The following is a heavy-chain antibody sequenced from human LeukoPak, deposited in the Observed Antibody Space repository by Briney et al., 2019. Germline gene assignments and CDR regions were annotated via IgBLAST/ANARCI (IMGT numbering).Heavy chain of an antibody. CDR1: GYTFTSYY. D-gene: IGHD3-22*01. CDR2: INPSGGST. CDR3: ARGYDSSGYYDAFDI. V-gene: IGHV1-46*01. Sequence: ASVKVSCKASGYTFTSYYMHWVRQAPGQGLEWMGIINPSGGSTSYAQKFQGRVTMTRDMPTSTVYMELSSLRSEDTAVYYCARGYDSSGYYDAFDIWGQGTMVTVSS. J-gene: IGHJ3*02.